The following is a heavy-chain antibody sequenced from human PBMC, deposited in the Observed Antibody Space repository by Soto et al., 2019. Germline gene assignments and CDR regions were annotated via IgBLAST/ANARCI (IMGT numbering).Heavy chain of an antibody. Sequence: ASVKLSCKASGYPFTGPYIYWVRQAPGQGLEWMGWINPSSGGTEFAEKFQGRVTVTRDTSIRTVFLELNSLTSDDTGVYFCARDFRTYSHGVDGWGQGTAVTVYS. J-gene: IGHJ6*02. CDR3: ARDFRTYSHGVDG. CDR2: INPSSGGT. V-gene: IGHV1-2*02. CDR1: GYPFTGPY. D-gene: IGHD4-4*01.